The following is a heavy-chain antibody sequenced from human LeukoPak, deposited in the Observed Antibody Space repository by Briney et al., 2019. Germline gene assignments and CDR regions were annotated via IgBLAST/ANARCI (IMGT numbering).Heavy chain of an antibody. CDR3: AKGGGYEAQYYYYYLDV. Sequence: GGSLRLSCAASGFSFSDYAIYWVRQTPGKGLEWVAFIRYDGSNKYYADSVKGRFTVSRDNSKNTLYLQMKSLRAEDTAVYYCAKGGGYEAQYYYYYLDVWGKGTTVTISS. J-gene: IGHJ6*03. CDR2: IRYDGSNK. D-gene: IGHD5-12*01. CDR1: GFSFSDYA. V-gene: IGHV3-30*02.